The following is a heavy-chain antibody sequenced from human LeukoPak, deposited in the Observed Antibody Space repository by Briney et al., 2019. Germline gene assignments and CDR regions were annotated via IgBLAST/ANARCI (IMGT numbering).Heavy chain of an antibody. D-gene: IGHD5-12*01. CDR2: IYYSGST. V-gene: IGHV4-31*03. CDR1: GDSISSSPYY. Sequence: SETLSLTCTVSGDSISSSPYYWGYIRQHPGKGLEWIGYIYYSGSTYYNPSLKSRVTISVDTSKNQFSLKLSSVTAADTAVYYCARERGYGDYPELYFDYWGQGTLVTVSS. CDR3: ARERGYGDYPELYFDY. J-gene: IGHJ4*02.